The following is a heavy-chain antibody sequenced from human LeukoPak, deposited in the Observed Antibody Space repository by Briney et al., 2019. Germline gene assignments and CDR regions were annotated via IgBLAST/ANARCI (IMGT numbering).Heavy chain of an antibody. J-gene: IGHJ4*02. D-gene: IGHD6-6*01. V-gene: IGHV3-7*01. CDR1: GFTFNSYW. CDR2: IKEDGSEK. CDR3: ARDTAARPMKDY. Sequence: GGSLRLSCAASGFTFNSYWMTWVRQAPGKGLESVANIKEDGSEKYYVDSMKGRFTISRDNAKNSLYLQMNSLRAEDTAVYYCARDTAARPMKDYWGQGTLVTVSS.